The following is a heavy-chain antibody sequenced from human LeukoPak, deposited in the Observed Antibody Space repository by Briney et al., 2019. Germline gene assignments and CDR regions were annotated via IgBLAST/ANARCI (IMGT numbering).Heavy chain of an antibody. D-gene: IGHD5-12*01. CDR1: DDSIKSDTSY. V-gene: IGHV4-31*03. Sequence: PAQTLSLTCTVSDDSIKSDTSYWSWIRLYPGKGLEWIGCIHYTGSIYYNPSLQSRVTIPVDTSKTQFSLNLNSVTAADTVVYYGARGVDRTKIYSWGQGTLVTASS. J-gene: IGHJ4*02. CDR2: IHYTGSI. CDR3: ARGVDRTKIYS.